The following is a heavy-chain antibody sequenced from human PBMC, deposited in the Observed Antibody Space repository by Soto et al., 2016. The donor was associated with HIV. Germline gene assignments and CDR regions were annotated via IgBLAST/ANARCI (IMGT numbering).Heavy chain of an antibody. D-gene: IGHD6-13*01. J-gene: IGHJ4*02. CDR3: ARLRAGYSSSWYRPGGGYFDY. CDR2: INHSGST. V-gene: IGHV4-34*01. Sequence: QVQLQQWGAGLLKPSETLSLTCAVYGGSFSGYYWSWIRQPPGKGLEWIGEINHSGSTNYNPSLKSRVTISVDTSKNQFSLKLSSVTAADTAVYYCARLRAGYSSSWYRPGGGYFDYWAREPWSPSPQ. CDR1: GGSFSGYY.